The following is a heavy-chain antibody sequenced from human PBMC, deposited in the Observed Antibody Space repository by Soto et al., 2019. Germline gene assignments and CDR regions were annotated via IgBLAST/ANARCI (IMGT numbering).Heavy chain of an antibody. V-gene: IGHV1-8*01. CDR1: GYTFTSYD. CDR2: MNPNSGNT. J-gene: IGHJ6*03. D-gene: IGHD3-3*01. CDR3: ARNGARGFLESRAYYYYMDV. Sequence: ASVKVSCKASGYTFTSYDINWVRQATGQGLEWMGWMNPNSGNTGYAQKFQGRVTMTRNTSISTAYMELSSLRSEDTAVYYCARNGARGFLESRAYYYYMDVWGKGTTVTVSS.